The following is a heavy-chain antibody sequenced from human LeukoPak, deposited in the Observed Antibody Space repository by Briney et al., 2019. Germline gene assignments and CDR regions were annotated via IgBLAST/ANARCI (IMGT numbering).Heavy chain of an antibody. D-gene: IGHD6-13*01. Sequence: SETLSLTCTVSGGSITSYYWSWIRQPPGKGIEWIGYLFHSGTRRYNPPLKSRVTISADTTKNQIFLTLNSTTAADTAVYYCARRRGWKQQLVYFDYWGQGTLATVSS. CDR1: GGSITSYY. J-gene: IGHJ4*02. CDR2: LFHSGTR. V-gene: IGHV4-59*08. CDR3: ARRRGWKQQLVYFDY.